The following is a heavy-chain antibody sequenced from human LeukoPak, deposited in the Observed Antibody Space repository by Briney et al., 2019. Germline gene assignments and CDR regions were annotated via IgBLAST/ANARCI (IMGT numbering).Heavy chain of an antibody. J-gene: IGHJ3*02. CDR2: IYYSGST. CDR1: GGSISSYY. CDR3: ARVPEPQYYYDSSGYYISDAFDI. V-gene: IGHV4-59*01. Sequence: SETLSLTCTVSGGSISSYYWSWIRQPPGKGLEWIGYIYYSGSTNYNPSLKSRVTISVDTSKNQFSLKLSSVTAADTAVYYCARVPEPQYYYDSSGYYISDAFDIWGQGTMVTVSS. D-gene: IGHD3-22*01.